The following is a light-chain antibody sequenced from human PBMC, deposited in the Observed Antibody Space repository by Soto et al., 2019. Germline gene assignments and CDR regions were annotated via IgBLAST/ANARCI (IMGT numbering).Light chain of an antibody. V-gene: IGLV2-14*03. CDR3: SSFRSSSTSYV. CDR2: DVS. Sequence: QSALTQPASVSGSPGQSITISCTGTSSDIGDSNYVSWYQQHPGKAPKLVIYDVSNRPSGVSNRFSGSKSANTASLTISGLQAEDEADYSCSSFRSSSTSYVFGTGTKVPVL. CDR1: SSDIGDSNY. J-gene: IGLJ1*01.